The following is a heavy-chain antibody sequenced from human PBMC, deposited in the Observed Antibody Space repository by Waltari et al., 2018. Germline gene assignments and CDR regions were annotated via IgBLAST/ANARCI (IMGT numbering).Heavy chain of an antibody. D-gene: IGHD3-3*01. J-gene: IGHJ6*03. Sequence: QVQLQESGPGLVKPSETLSLTCTVSGGSISSYYWSWIRQPPGKGLEWIGYIYYSVSTNSNPSLKSRVTISVDTSKNQFSLKLSSVTAADTAVYYCARVGVRGGYYYYTAVWGKGTTVTVSS. V-gene: IGHV4-59*01. CDR2: IYYSVST. CDR1: GGSISSYY. CDR3: ARVGVRGGYYYYTAV.